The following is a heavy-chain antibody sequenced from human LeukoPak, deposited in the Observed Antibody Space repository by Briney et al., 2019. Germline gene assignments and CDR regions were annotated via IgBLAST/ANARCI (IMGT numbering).Heavy chain of an antibody. J-gene: IGHJ4*02. D-gene: IGHD1-7*01. V-gene: IGHV5-51*01. CDR2: INPSDSDT. CDR3: ARDWNSHC. Sequence: GESLKISGKGSGYSLVNYGLDWVGQMPGRGLEWMVIINPSDSDTRYSPSFQGQVTISAHKSISTAYLQWSSLKASNSAMYYCARDWNSHCWGQGTLVTVSS. CDR1: GYSLVNYG.